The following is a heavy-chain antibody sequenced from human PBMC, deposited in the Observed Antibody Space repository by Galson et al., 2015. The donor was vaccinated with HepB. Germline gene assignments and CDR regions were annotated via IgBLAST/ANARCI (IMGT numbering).Heavy chain of an antibody. CDR1: GFTFSSYA. CDR2: ISGSGGST. V-gene: IGHV3-23*01. D-gene: IGHD6-13*01. CDR3: ATSPTAAGTYYYYYGMDV. J-gene: IGHJ6*02. Sequence: SLRLSCAASGFTFSSYAMSWVRQAPGKGLEWVSAISGSGGSTYYADSVKGRFTISRDNSKNTLYLQMNSLRAEDTAVYYCATSPTAAGTYYYYYGMDVWGQGTTVTVSS.